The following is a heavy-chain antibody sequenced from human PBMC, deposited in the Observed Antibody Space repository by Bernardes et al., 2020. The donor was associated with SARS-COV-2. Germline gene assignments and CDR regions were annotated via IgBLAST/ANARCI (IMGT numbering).Heavy chain of an antibody. CDR2: IYIGGST. D-gene: IGHD2-21*02. Sequence: GGSPRLSCAASGFTVSSNYMSWVRPAPGKGVGWISLIYIGGSTYYADSVKGRFTISRHNSKNTLYLQMNSLRADDTAVYYCARDSTAVDGMDVWGQGTTVTVSS. J-gene: IGHJ6*02. CDR1: GFTVSSNY. CDR3: ARDSTAVDGMDV. V-gene: IGHV3-53*04.